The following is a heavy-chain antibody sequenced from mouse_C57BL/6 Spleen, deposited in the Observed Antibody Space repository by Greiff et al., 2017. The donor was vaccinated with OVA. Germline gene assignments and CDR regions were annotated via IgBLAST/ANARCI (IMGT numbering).Heavy chain of an antibody. D-gene: IGHD2-4*01. Sequence: EVKLVESEGGLVQPGSSMKLSCTASGFTFSDYYMAWVRQVPEKGLEWVANINYDGSSTYYLESLKSRFIISRDNAKNILYLQMSSLKSEDTATYYCARVYDYDWYFDVWGTGTTVTVSS. J-gene: IGHJ1*03. CDR3: ARVYDYDWYFDV. CDR1: GFTFSDYY. CDR2: INYDGSST. V-gene: IGHV5-16*01.